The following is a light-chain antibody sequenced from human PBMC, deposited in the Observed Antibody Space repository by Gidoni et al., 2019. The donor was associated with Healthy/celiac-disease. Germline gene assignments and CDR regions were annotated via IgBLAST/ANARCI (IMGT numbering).Light chain of an antibody. V-gene: IGLV1-47*01. CDR2: RND. CDR1: SSSVGTYS. CDR3: AAWDDSLSAWV. J-gene: IGLJ3*02. Sequence: QSVLTHPTSPSWTPGQRVTISCSGSSSSVGTYSVYWYHQLPGTAPKLLIYRNDQRPSGVPDRFSGSKSGTSASLAISGLRSEDEADYYCAAWDDSLSAWVFGGGTKVTVL.